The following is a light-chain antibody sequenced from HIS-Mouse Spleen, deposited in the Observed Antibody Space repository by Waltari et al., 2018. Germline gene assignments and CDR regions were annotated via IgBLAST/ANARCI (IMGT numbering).Light chain of an antibody. CDR2: DDS. V-gene: IGLV3-21*02. J-gene: IGLJ1*01. CDR3: QVWDSSSDHYV. Sequence: SYVLTQPPSVSVAPGQTARITCGGNNMGSKSVHWYQQKPGQAPVLVVYDDSDQPSGVPERFSSSNSGNTATLTISRVEAGDEADYYCQVWDSSSDHYVFGTGTKVTVL. CDR1: NMGSKS.